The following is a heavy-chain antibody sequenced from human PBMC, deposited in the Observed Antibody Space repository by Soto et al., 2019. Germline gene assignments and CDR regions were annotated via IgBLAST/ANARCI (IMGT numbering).Heavy chain of an antibody. D-gene: IGHD3-16*01. CDR3: ARDRRLWGAYGYYYGMDV. V-gene: IGHV4-31*03. CDR2: IYYSGST. CDR1: GGSISSGGYY. J-gene: IGHJ6*02. Sequence: QVQLQESGPGLVKPSQTLSLTCTVSGGSISSGGYYWSWIRQHPGKGLEWIGYIYYSGSTYYNPSLKSRVSISGDTSKNQFSEKLSSVAAADTAVYYCARDRRLWGAYGYYYGMDVWGQGTTVTVSS.